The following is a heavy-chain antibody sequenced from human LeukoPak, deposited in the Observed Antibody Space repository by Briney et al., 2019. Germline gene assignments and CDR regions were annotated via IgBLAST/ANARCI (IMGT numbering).Heavy chain of an antibody. CDR1: GYTFTDYY. V-gene: IGHV1-69-2*01. J-gene: IGHJ4*02. CDR3: ARDREPLLWFGEPTPVDY. CDR2: VDPEDGET. D-gene: IGHD3-10*01. Sequence: GASVKVSCKASGYTFTDYYMHWVQQAPGKGLEWMGRVDPEDGETIYAEKFQGRVTITADTSTDTAYMELSSLRAEDTAVYYCARDREPLLWFGEPTPVDYWGQGTLVTVSS.